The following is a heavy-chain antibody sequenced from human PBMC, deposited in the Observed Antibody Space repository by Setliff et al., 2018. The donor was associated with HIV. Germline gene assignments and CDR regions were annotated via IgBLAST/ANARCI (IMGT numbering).Heavy chain of an antibody. J-gene: IGHJ4*02. CDR2: IYYSGST. Sequence: SETLSLTCTVSGGSISSYYWSWIRQPPGKGLEWIGYIYYSGSTNYNPSLKSRVTISVDTSKNHFSLKLSSVTAADTAVYYCASGEYSYGYRFDYWSQGTLVTVSS. CDR3: ASGEYSYGYRFDY. V-gene: IGHV4-59*01. D-gene: IGHD5-18*01. CDR1: GGSISSYY.